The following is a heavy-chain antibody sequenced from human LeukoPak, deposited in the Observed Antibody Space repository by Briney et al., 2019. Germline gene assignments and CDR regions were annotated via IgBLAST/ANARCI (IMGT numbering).Heavy chain of an antibody. Sequence: GGSLRLSCAASGFTFSSYAMSWVRRAPGKGLEWVSAISGSGGSTYYADSVKGRFTISRDNSKNTLYLQMNSLRAEDTAVYYCAKDGPRYCSSTSCGYFDYWGQGTLVTVSS. CDR1: GFTFSSYA. D-gene: IGHD2-2*01. J-gene: IGHJ4*02. CDR3: AKDGPRYCSSTSCGYFDY. V-gene: IGHV3-23*01. CDR2: ISGSGGST.